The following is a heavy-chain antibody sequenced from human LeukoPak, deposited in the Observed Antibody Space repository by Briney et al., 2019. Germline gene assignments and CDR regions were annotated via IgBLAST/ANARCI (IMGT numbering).Heavy chain of an antibody. V-gene: IGHV3-11*04. J-gene: IGHJ4*02. D-gene: IGHD3-22*01. CDR1: GFTFSDYY. Sequence: GGSLRLSCAASGFTFSDYYMSWIRQAPGKGLEWVSYISSSGSTIYYADSVKGRFTISRDNSKNTLYLQMNSLRAEDTAVYYCARDKGYYDSSGYYQFDYWGQGTLVTVSS. CDR3: ARDKGYYDSSGYYQFDY. CDR2: ISSSGSTI.